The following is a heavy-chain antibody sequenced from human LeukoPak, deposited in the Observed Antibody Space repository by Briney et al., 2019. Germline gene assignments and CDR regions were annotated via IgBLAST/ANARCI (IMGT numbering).Heavy chain of an antibody. CDR2: MNPNSGNT. J-gene: IGHJ4*02. CDR3: ATGKTLGPANIFWSGYFS. Sequence: ASVKVSCKASGYTFTSYDINWVRQATGQGLEWMGWMNPNSGNTGYAQKFQGRVTITRNTSISTAYMELSSLRSEDTAVYYCATGKTLGPANIFWSGYFSWGQGTLVTVSS. D-gene: IGHD3-3*01. CDR1: GYTFTSYD. V-gene: IGHV1-8*03.